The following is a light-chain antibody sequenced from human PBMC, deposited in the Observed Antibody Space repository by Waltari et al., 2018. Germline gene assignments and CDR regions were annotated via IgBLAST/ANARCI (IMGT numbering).Light chain of an antibody. CDR3: QKYNSAPFT. V-gene: IGKV1-27*01. CDR2: TAS. Sequence: DIQMTQSPSSLSASVGDRVTITCRACQGISNYLAWYQQRQGKAPKLLIYTASTLQSWVPSRFSGSGSGTDFTLTISSLQPEDVATYYWQKYNSAPFTFGPGTKVEIK. J-gene: IGKJ3*01. CDR1: QGISNY.